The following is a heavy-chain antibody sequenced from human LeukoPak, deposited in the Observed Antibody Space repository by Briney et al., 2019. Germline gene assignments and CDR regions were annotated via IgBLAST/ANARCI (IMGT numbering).Heavy chain of an antibody. Sequence: GGSLRLSCVVSGFTFSDYYMSWIRQAPGKGLEWVSYISSSSTYTNYADSVKGRFTISRDNAKNSLYLQMNSLRAEDTAVYYCARYATTYYGMDVWGQGTTVTVSS. CDR1: GFTFSDYY. D-gene: IGHD4-11*01. CDR3: ARYATTYYGMDV. CDR2: ISSSSTYT. V-gene: IGHV3-11*03. J-gene: IGHJ6*02.